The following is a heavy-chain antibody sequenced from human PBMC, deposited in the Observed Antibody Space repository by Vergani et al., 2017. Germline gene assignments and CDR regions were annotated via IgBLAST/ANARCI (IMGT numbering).Heavy chain of an antibody. V-gene: IGHV3-30-3*01. J-gene: IGHJ4*02. CDR1: GFSFGDYA. CDR2: ISFDGTNE. CDR3: VRDRGLCAGGRCYTEAWDY. Sequence: VQLVESGGGLVPPGRSLRLSCAASGFSFGDYAMTWVRQAPGQGLEWVVGISFDGTNEYYPDLVKGRFTISRDIAKNTLYLQVRSLRLEDAGVYHCVRDRGLCAGGRCYTEAWDYWGQGTPVTVSS. D-gene: IGHD2-2*02.